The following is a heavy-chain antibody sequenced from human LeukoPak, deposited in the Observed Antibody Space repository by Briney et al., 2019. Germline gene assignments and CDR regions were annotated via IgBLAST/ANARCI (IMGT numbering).Heavy chain of an antibody. CDR3: ASKKRGYQLLFRFDP. Sequence: SETLSLTCTVSGGSISSGDYYWSWIRQPPGKGLEWIGYIYYSGNTYYNPSLKSRVTISVDTSKNQFSLKLSSVTAADTAVYYCASKKRGYQLLFRFDPWGQGTLVTVSS. D-gene: IGHD2-2*01. CDR2: IYYSGNT. J-gene: IGHJ5*02. V-gene: IGHV4-30-4*01. CDR1: GGSISSGDYY.